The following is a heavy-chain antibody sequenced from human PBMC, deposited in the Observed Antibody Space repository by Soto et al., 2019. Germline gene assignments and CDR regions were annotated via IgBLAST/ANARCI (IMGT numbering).Heavy chain of an antibody. CDR2: INAGNGNT. CDR1: GYTFTSYA. Sequence: QVQLVQSGAEVKKPGASVKVSCKASGYTFTSYAMHWVRQAPGQRLEWMGWINAGNGNTKYSQKFQGRVTITRDTSASTAYMELSSLRSENTAVYYCASRSIVGYYYYGMDVWGQGTTVTVSS. J-gene: IGHJ6*02. CDR3: ASRSIVGYYYYGMDV. V-gene: IGHV1-3*01. D-gene: IGHD1-26*01.